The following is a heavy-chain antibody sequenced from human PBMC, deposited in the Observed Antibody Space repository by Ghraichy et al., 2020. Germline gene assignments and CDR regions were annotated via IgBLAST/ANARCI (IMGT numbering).Heavy chain of an antibody. J-gene: IGHJ4*02. CDR1: AYPFANYA. D-gene: IGHD1-26*01. CDR2: INAGKGTT. V-gene: IGHV1-3*01. Sequence: ASVKGSCKTSAYPFANYAIHCLRQSPGQRLEWMGWINAGKGTTKYSQRLQGRVTITSDTSASTVYMELSSLRSEDTAVYYCAKDSGTSFFDYWGQGTLVTVSS. CDR3: AKDSGTSFFDY.